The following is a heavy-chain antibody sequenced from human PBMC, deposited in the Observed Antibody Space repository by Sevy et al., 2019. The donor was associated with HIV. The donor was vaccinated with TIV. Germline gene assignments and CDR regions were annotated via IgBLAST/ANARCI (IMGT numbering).Heavy chain of an antibody. Sequence: GGSLRLSCVASGFICNNAWMNWVRQAPGKGLEWVGRIKSNIDGGTTDYAAPVKGRFTILRDASKHTLYRQMNSLKTEDTAVYYCTTTSPFTAQGRAVLASRRYYFYGMDVWGQGTTVTVSS. J-gene: IGHJ6*02. CDR2: IKSNIDGGTT. CDR3: TTTSPFTAQGRAVLASRRYYFYGMDV. V-gene: IGHV3-15*07. D-gene: IGHD6-6*01. CDR1: GFICNNAW.